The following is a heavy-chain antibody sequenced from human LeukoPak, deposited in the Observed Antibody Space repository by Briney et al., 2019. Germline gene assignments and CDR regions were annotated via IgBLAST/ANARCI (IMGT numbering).Heavy chain of an antibody. CDR1: GFTFDDYA. V-gene: IGHV3-9*01. J-gene: IGHJ4*02. CDR3: AKEHLERDDDY. Sequence: GGSLRLSCAASGFTFDDYAMHWVRQAPGKGLEWVSGISWNSGSIGYADSVKGRFTISRDNSKNTLYLQMNSLRAEDTAVYYCAKEHLERDDDYWGQGTLVTVSS. CDR2: ISWNSGSI.